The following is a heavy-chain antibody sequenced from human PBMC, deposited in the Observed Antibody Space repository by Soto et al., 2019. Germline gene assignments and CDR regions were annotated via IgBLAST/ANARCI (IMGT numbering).Heavy chain of an antibody. D-gene: IGHD1-26*01. V-gene: IGHV4-39*01. J-gene: IGHJ5*02. CDR2: IYYSGST. CDR1: GGSITSSSYY. CDR3: ATQEVGGTYVYTFDP. Sequence: SETLSLTCSASGGSITSSSYYWGWIRQPPGKGLEWIGSIYYSGSTYYNPSLKSRVTISVDTSKNQFSLKLSSVTAADTAVYYCATQEVGGTYVYTFDPWGQGTLVTVSS.